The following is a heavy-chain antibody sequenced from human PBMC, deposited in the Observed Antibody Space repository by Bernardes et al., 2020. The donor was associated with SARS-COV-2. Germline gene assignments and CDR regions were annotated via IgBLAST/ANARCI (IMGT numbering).Heavy chain of an antibody. CDR2: ILYDGSDK. CDR3: AKDGPHFDLDI. Sequence: GGSLRLSCAASGFGFRTSGMHWVRQAPGKGLECVAFILYDGSDKIYADSVKGRFTISRDISKSTLYLQMDNLRPDDTAVYYCAKDGPHFDLDIWGQGTMVTVSS. D-gene: IGHD3-3*02. V-gene: IGHV3-30*18. CDR1: GFGFRTSG. J-gene: IGHJ3*02.